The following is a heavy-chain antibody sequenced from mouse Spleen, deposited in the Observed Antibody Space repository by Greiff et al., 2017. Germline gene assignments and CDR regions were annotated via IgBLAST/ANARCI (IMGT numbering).Heavy chain of an antibody. J-gene: IGHJ2*01. CDR3: ARGGTYYGNYGRFDY. CDR1: GFTFSSFG. CDR2: ISSGSSTI. D-gene: IGHD2-10*01. Sequence: EVKVEESGGGLVQPGGSRKLSCAASGFTFSSFGMHWVRQAPEKGLEWVAYISSGSSTIYYADTVKGRFTISRDNPKNTLFLQMTSLRSEDTAMYYCARGGTYYGNYGRFDYWGQGTTLTVSS. V-gene: IGHV5-17*02.